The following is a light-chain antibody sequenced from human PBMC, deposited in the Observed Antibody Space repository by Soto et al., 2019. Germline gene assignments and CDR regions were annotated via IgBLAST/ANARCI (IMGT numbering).Light chain of an antibody. V-gene: IGLV1-40*01. CDR2: GNS. CDR1: RSNIGAGYD. CDR3: CSYAGDGSYVI. Sequence: QSVLTQPPSVSGAPGQRVTISCTGSRSNIGAGYDVHWYQQIPGAAPKLLIYGNSNRPSGVPDRFSGSKSGTSASLAITGLQGEDEADYYCCSYAGDGSYVIFGGGTKLTVL. J-gene: IGLJ2*01.